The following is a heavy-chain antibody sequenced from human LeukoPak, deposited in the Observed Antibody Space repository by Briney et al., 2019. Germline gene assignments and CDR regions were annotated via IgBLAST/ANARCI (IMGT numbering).Heavy chain of an antibody. J-gene: IGHJ5*02. Sequence: ASVKVSCKASGYTLTSYYMHWVRQAPGQGLEWMGIINPSGGSTSYAQKFQGRVTMTRDTSTSTVYMELSSLRSEDTAVYYCARGVSGWYYWDPRGDWFDPWGQGTLVTVSS. CDR3: ARGVSGWYYWDPRGDWFDP. V-gene: IGHV1-46*01. D-gene: IGHD6-19*01. CDR2: INPSGGST. CDR1: GYTLTSYY.